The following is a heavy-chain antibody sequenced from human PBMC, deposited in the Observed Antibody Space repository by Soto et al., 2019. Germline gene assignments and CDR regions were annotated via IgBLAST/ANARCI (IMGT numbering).Heavy chain of an antibody. D-gene: IGHD3-9*01. CDR1: GFTFSNYD. CDR2: ISSSSVYI. Sequence: GGSLRLSCAASGFTFSNYDMNWVRQAPGQGLEWASSISSSSVYIFYADSVQGRFTISRDDAKNSLYLQMNSLRADDTAIYYCARVGILTGSSFDYWGQGTLVTVSS. V-gene: IGHV3-21*01. CDR3: ARVGILTGSSFDY. J-gene: IGHJ4*02.